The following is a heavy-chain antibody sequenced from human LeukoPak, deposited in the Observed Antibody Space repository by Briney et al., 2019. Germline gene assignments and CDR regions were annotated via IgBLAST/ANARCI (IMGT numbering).Heavy chain of an antibody. Sequence: ASVKVSCKASGYTFPSYVINWVRQATGQGLEWMGWMKANSGNTGYAQRFQGRVTMTADGCTTTAYMELSSLRYEDTAVYYCASIGSSAYIPFDYWGQGTLVTVSS. CDR1: GYTFPSYV. CDR2: MKANSGNT. J-gene: IGHJ4*02. V-gene: IGHV1-8*01. D-gene: IGHD3-22*01. CDR3: ASIGSSAYIPFDY.